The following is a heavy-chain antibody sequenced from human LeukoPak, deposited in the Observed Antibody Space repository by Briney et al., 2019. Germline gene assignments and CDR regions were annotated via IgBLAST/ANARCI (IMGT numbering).Heavy chain of an antibody. CDR3: ARDFWVAVRGVLPAQSLRGAYYYYMDV. CDR1: GFTFSSYS. V-gene: IGHV3-21*01. J-gene: IGHJ6*03. D-gene: IGHD3-10*01. Sequence: GGSLRLSCAASGFTFSSYSMNWVRQAPGKGLEWVSSISSSSSYIYYADSVKGRFTISRDNAKNSLYLQMNSLRAEDTAVYYCARDFWVAVRGVLPAQSLRGAYYYYMDVWGKGTTVTVSS. CDR2: ISSSSSYI.